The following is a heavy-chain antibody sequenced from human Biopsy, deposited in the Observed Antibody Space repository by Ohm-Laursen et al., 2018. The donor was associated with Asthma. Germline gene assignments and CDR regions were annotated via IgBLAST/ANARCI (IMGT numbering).Heavy chain of an antibody. CDR2: IWYDGGKK. D-gene: IGHD2-15*01. CDR3: VREGDCSGGSCHSPYYDGMDV. Sequence: FSDHGMHWVRQAPGKGLEWVAVIWYDGGKKDYADSVKGRFSISRDNSKNTLYLQMNSLRGEDTAVYYCVREGDCSGGSCHSPYYDGMDVWGQGTTVTVSS. J-gene: IGHJ6*02. V-gene: IGHV3-33*01. CDR1: FSDHG.